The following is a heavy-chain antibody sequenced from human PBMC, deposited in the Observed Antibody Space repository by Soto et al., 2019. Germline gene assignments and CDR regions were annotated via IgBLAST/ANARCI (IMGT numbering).Heavy chain of an antibody. CDR2: IWYDGSNK. V-gene: IGHV3-33*01. D-gene: IGHD3-22*01. Sequence: QVQLVESGGGVVQPGRSLRLSCAASGFTFSSYGMHWVRQAPGKGLEWVAVIWYDGSNKYYADSVKGRFTISRDNSKNTLYPQMNSLRAEDTAVYYCARTLRLYDSSGNYPDCWGQGTLVTVSS. CDR3: ARTLRLYDSSGNYPDC. J-gene: IGHJ4*02. CDR1: GFTFSSYG.